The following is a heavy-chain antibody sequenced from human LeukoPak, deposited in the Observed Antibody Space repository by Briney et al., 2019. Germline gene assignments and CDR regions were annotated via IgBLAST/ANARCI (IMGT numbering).Heavy chain of an antibody. CDR3: ARWPTGSSSSYFDY. V-gene: IGHV5-51*01. J-gene: IGHJ4*02. Sequence: GESLKISCKGSGYSFTSYWIGWVRQMPGKGLEWMGIIYPSNSDTRYSPSFQGQVTISADKSISTAYLQWSSLKASDSAMYYCARWPTGSSSSYFDYWGQGTLVTVSS. D-gene: IGHD6-6*01. CDR2: IYPSNSDT. CDR1: GYSFTSYW.